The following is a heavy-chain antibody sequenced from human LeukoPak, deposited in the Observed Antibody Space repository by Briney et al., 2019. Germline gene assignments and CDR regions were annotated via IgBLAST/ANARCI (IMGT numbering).Heavy chain of an antibody. V-gene: IGHV1-2*02. CDR1: GYTFTGYY. CDR3: ARVVGRRWLQYRYYFDY. CDR2: INPNSGGT. D-gene: IGHD5-24*01. J-gene: IGHJ4*02. Sequence: ASVKVSCKASGYTFTGYYMHWMRQAPGQGLEWTGWINPNSGGTNYAQKFQGRVTMTRDTSISTAYMELSRLRSDDTAVYYCARVVGRRWLQYRYYFDYWGQGTLVTVSS.